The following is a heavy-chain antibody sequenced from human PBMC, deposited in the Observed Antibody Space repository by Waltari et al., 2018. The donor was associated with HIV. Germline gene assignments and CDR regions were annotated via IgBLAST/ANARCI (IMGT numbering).Heavy chain of an antibody. CDR1: GFSASNNY. V-gene: IGHV3-66*02. Sequence: VESGGGLVQPGGSLRLSCAASGFSASNNYMNWVRQAPGKGLEWVSVIYSGGSTFYADSVKGRLTASRDNSNNTVFLQMNSLRPEDTAVYYCARDIGYSSGWFGARNWGQGTLFSVSS. CDR2: IYSGGST. J-gene: IGHJ1*01. D-gene: IGHD6-19*01. CDR3: ARDIGYSSGWFGARN.